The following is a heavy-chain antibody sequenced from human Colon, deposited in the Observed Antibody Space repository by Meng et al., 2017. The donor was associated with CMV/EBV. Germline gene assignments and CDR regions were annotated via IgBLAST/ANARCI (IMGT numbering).Heavy chain of an antibody. Sequence: ASVKVSCKASGGTFSSYAISWVRQAPGQGLEWMGWINPNSGGTNYAQKFQGRVTMTRDTSISTAYMELSRLRSDDTAVYYCARDESYGDYWGQGTLVTVSS. CDR3: ARDESYGDY. CDR1: GGTFSSYA. J-gene: IGHJ4*02. CDR2: INPNSGGT. D-gene: IGHD4-17*01. V-gene: IGHV1-2*02.